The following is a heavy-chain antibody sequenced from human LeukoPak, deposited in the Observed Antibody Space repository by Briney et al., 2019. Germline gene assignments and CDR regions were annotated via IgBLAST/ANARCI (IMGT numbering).Heavy chain of an antibody. CDR1: GFTFSNHA. J-gene: IGHJ6*02. D-gene: IGHD2-2*01. Sequence: GGSLRLSCTVFGFTFSNHAMTWVRQAPGRGLEWVSAISIAGDRTYYADSVKGRFTISRDNSENTLFLQMNSLRAEDTAVYYCAREMIVVVPAAITRYYYGMDVWGQGTTVTVSS. CDR3: AREMIVVVPAAITRYYYGMDV. V-gene: IGHV3-23*01. CDR2: ISIAGDRT.